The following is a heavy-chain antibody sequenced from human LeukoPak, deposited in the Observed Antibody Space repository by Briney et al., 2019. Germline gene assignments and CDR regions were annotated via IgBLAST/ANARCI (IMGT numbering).Heavy chain of an antibody. V-gene: IGHV3-21*01. CDR2: ISISSNYI. CDR1: GFTFIGYS. J-gene: IGHJ4*02. D-gene: IGHD3-10*01. CDR3: ARAMVRGVVTDFDS. Sequence: GGSLRLSFAASGFTFIGYSLNWVRQAPGKGLEWVSSISISSNYIYYTDSVKGRFTISRDNAKDSMFLQMKSLRAEDTAVYYCARAMVRGVVTDFDSWGQGTLVTVSS.